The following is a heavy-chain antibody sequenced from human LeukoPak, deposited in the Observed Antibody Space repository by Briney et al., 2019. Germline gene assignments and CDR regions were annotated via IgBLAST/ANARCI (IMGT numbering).Heavy chain of an antibody. CDR1: GFPFSYFA. J-gene: IGHJ3*02. Sequence: GSLSLSFSASGFPFSYFAMNWVRQAPGKGLEWVSSITRVSTYTYYSESVQGRFTISRDNHKDLLYLQLNSLRGDDSGIYYCTRDRNDYGDPDAFDIWGQGTVVTVSS. CDR3: TRDRNDYGDPDAFDI. CDR2: ITRVSTYT. D-gene: IGHD4-17*01. V-gene: IGHV3-21*01.